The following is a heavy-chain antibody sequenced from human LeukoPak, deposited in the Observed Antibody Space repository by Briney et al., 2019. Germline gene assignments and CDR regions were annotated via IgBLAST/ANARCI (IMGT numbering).Heavy chain of an antibody. J-gene: IGHJ3*02. D-gene: IGHD3-10*02. CDR3: ARGQFSMFRAFDI. CDR2: INHSGST. Sequence: NPSETLSLTCAVYGGSFSGYYWSWIRQPPGKGREWIGEINHSGSTNYNPSLKSRVTISVDTSKNQFSLKLSSVTAADTAVYYCARGQFSMFRAFDIWGQGTMVTVSS. V-gene: IGHV4-34*01. CDR1: GGSFSGYY.